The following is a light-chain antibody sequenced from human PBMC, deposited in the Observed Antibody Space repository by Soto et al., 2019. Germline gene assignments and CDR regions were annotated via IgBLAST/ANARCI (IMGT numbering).Light chain of an antibody. CDR3: QQRSNWPGT. Sequence: EIVLTQSPATLSLSPGERAILSCRASQSVGTYLAWYQQKPGQAPRLLIYDASNRATGIPARFGGSGSGTDFTLTINSLEPEDCAVDYCQQRSNWPGTFGPGTKVDIK. CDR1: QSVGTY. V-gene: IGKV3-11*01. CDR2: DAS. J-gene: IGKJ3*01.